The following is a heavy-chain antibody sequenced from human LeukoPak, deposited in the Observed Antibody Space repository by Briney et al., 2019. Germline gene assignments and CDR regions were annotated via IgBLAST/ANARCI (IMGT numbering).Heavy chain of an antibody. Sequence: SETLSLTCTVSGGSISSSSYYWGWIRQPPGKGLEWIGSIYYSGSTYYNPSLKSRVTISVDTSKNQFSLKLSSVTAADTAVYYCARARFSPSIAAAGITHPPDYWGQGTLVTVSS. CDR2: IYYSGST. CDR1: GGSISSSSYY. D-gene: IGHD6-13*01. CDR3: ARARFSPSIAAAGITHPPDY. J-gene: IGHJ4*02. V-gene: IGHV4-39*07.